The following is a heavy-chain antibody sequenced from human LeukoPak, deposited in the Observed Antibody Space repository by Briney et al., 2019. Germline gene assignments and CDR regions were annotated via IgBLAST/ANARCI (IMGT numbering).Heavy chain of an antibody. CDR2: INPNSGGT. CDR1: GYTFTGYY. J-gene: IGHJ6*02. Sequence: ASVKVSCKASGYTFTGYYMHWVRQAPGQGLEWMGRINPNSGGTNYAQKFQGRVTMTRDTSITTAYMEQSRLRSDDTAVCYCARGGGTGWYYYYGMDVWGQGTTVTVSS. CDR3: ARGGGTGWYYYYGMDV. D-gene: IGHD6-19*01. V-gene: IGHV1-2*06.